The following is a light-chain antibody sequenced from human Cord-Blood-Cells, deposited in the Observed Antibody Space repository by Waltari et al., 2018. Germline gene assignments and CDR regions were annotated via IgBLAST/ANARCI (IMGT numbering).Light chain of an antibody. Sequence: QSVLTQPPSASGTPGQRVTISCSGSSSNIGSNYVYWYQQRPGTAPKLLIYGNNQRPSGVPARFSGSKSGTSASLAISGLRSEDEADYYCAAWDDSLSGWVFGGGTKLTVL. CDR2: GNN. CDR3: AAWDDSLSGWV. V-gene: IGLV1-47*01. CDR1: SSNIGSNY. J-gene: IGLJ3*02.